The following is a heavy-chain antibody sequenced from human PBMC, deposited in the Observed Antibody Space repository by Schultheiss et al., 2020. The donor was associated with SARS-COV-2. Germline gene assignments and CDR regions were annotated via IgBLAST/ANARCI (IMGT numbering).Heavy chain of an antibody. V-gene: IGHV3-23*01. Sequence: GGSLRLSCAASGFTFSSYSMHWVRQAPGKGLEWVSAISGSGGSTYYADSVKGRFTISRDNSKNTLYLQMNSLRAEDTAVYYCAKDQAGGVNWFDPWGQGTLVTVSS. J-gene: IGHJ5*02. D-gene: IGHD3-16*01. CDR1: GFTFSSYS. CDR2: ISGSGGST. CDR3: AKDQAGGVNWFDP.